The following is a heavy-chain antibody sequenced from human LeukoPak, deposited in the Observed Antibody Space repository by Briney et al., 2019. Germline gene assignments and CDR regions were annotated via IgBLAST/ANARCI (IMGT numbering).Heavy chain of an antibody. J-gene: IGHJ4*02. CDR1: GGSFSGYY. CDR2: INHSGST. Sequence: PSETLSLTCAVYGGSFSGYYWSWIRQPPGKGLEWIGEINHSGSTNYSPSLKSRVTISVDTSKNQFSLKLSSVTAADTAVYYCARCPSYYLFDYWGQGTLVTVSS. D-gene: IGHD3-10*01. CDR3: ARCPSYYLFDY. V-gene: IGHV4-34*01.